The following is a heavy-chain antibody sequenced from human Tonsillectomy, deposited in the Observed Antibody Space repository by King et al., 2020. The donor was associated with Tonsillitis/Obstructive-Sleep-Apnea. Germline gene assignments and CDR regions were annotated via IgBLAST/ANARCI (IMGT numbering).Heavy chain of an antibody. J-gene: IGHJ4*02. CDR3: AGSKGSGSYFDY. CDR1: GDSINSYY. CDR2: ISYSGNT. V-gene: IGHV4-59*01. Sequence: VQLQESGPGLVKPSETLSLTCTVSGDSINSYYWSWIRQPPGKGLEWIGYISYSGNTNYNPSLKSRVTISIDTSKNQFSLKLRSVTDADTAVYYCAGSKGSGSYFDYWGQGTLVTVSS. D-gene: IGHD3-3*01.